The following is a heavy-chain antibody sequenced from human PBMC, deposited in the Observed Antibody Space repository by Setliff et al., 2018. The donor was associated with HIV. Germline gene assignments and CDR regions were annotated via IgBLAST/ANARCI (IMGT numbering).Heavy chain of an antibody. V-gene: IGHV1-46*01. J-gene: IGHJ3*02. Sequence: ASVQVSCKASGYTFPSYYMHWVRQAPGQGLEWMGIINPSGGSTSYAQKFQGRVTMTRDTSTSTVYMELSSLRSEDTAVYYCARDSPGRAPGEGAFDIWGQGTMVTVSS. CDR2: INPSGGST. D-gene: IGHD3-16*01. CDR3: ARDSPGRAPGEGAFDI. CDR1: GYTFPSYY.